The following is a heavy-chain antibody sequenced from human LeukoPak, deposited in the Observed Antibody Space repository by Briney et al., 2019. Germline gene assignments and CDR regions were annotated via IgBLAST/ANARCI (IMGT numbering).Heavy chain of an antibody. CDR1: GYRFPTYW. V-gene: IGHV5-51*01. D-gene: IGHD3-16*01. CDR2: IFPGDSDN. J-gene: IGHJ4*02. CDR3: ARSQYRHAFDY. Sequence: GEPLKISCKASGYRFPTYWIGWVRQLPGKGLEWMGLIFPGDSDNRYRTSFQGQVTISVDKSFNTAYLQWSSLKASDTAIYYCARSQYRHAFDYWGQGTLVTVSS.